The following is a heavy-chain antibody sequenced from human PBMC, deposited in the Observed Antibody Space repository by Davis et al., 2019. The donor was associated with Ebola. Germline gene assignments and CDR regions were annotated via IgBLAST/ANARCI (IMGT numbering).Heavy chain of an antibody. V-gene: IGHV1-69*02. CDR3: ANSGSGSYSDAFDI. CDR1: GYIFTNYY. D-gene: IGHD1-26*01. CDR2: IIPILGIA. Sequence: AASVKVSCKASGYIFTNYYMHWVRQAPGQGFEWMGRIIPILGIANYAQKFQGRVTITADESTSTAYMELSSLRSEDTAIYYCANSGSGSYSDAFDIWGQGTMVTVSS. J-gene: IGHJ3*02.